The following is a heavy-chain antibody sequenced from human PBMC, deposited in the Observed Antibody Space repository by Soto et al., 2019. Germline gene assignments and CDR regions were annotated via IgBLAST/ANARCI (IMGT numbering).Heavy chain of an antibody. V-gene: IGHV1-69*13. CDR2: IIPIFGTA. CDR1: GGTFSSYA. J-gene: IGHJ3*02. Sequence: SVKVSCKASGGTFSSYAISWVRQAPGQGLEWMGGIIPIFGTANYAQKFQGRVTITADESTSTAYMELSSLRSEDTAVYYCARDSVVVAANDAFDIWGQGTMVTVSS. D-gene: IGHD2-15*01. CDR3: ARDSVVVAANDAFDI.